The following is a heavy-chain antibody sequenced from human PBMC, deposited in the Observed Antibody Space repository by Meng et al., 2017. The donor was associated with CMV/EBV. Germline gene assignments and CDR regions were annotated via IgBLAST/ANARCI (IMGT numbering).Heavy chain of an antibody. V-gene: IGHV3-48*03. Sequence: GGSLRLSCAAPGFTFSSYEMNWVRQAPGKGLEWVSYISSSGSTIYYADSVKGRFTISRDNAKNSLYLQMNSLRAEDTAVYYCAINAYVVVPAATDYFDYWGQGTLVTVSS. CDR2: ISSSGSTI. CDR3: AINAYVVVPAATDYFDY. CDR1: GFTFSSYE. J-gene: IGHJ4*02. D-gene: IGHD2-2*01.